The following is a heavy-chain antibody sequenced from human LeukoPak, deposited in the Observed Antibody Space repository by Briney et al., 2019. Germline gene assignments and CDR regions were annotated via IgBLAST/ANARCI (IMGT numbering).Heavy chain of an antibody. Sequence: GGSLRLSCAASGFTFSSYAMSWVRQAPGKGLEWVSAIGGSGGSTYYAGSVKGRFTISRDNSKNTLYLQMNSLRAEDTAVYYCARDSYYYDSSGYRNGWGQGTLVTVSS. D-gene: IGHD3-22*01. J-gene: IGHJ4*02. CDR3: ARDSYYYDSSGYRNG. CDR2: IGGSGGST. CDR1: GFTFSSYA. V-gene: IGHV3-23*01.